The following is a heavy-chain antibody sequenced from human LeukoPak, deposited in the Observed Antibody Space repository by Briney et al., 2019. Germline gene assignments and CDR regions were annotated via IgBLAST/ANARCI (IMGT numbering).Heavy chain of an antibody. J-gene: IGHJ6*03. CDR3: ARQRLLKGYYYYYMDV. V-gene: IGHV4-39*01. D-gene: IGHD2-21*02. CDR1: GGSISSSNYY. CDR2: IYYSGTT. Sequence: SETLSLTCIVSGGSISSSNYYWGWIRQSPGKGLEWIGRIYYSGTTYYNPSLKSRVTISVDTSKNQFSLKLSSVTAADTAVYYCARQRLLKGYYYYYMDVWGKGTTVTVSS.